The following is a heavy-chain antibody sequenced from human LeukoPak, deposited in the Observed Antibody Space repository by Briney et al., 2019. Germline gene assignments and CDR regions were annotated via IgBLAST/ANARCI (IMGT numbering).Heavy chain of an antibody. D-gene: IGHD3-10*01. V-gene: IGHV3-23*01. CDR3: ARNTNLWFGELPPY. Sequence: PGGSLRLSCAASGFTSSSYAMSWVRQAPGKALEWVSAISGSGGSTYYADPVKGRFTISRDNSKHTLYLQMNSLRAEDTAVYYCARNTNLWFGELPPYWGQGTLVTVSS. CDR2: ISGSGGST. J-gene: IGHJ4*02. CDR1: GFTSSSYA.